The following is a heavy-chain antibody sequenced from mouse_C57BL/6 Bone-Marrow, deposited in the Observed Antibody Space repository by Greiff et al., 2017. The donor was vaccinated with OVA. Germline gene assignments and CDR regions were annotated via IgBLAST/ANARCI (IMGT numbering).Heavy chain of an antibody. CDR3: ARTADAY. Sequence: VKVEESGPGLVQPSQSLSITCTVSGFSLTSYGVHWVRQSPGKGLEWLGVIWSGGSTDYNAAFISRLSISKDNSKSQVFFKMNSLQADDTAIYYCARTADAYWGQGTLVTVSA. CDR2: IWSGGST. V-gene: IGHV2-2*01. CDR1: GFSLTSYG. J-gene: IGHJ3*01.